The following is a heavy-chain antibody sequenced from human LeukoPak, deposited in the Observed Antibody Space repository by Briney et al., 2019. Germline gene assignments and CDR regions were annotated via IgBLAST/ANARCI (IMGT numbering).Heavy chain of an antibody. CDR3: ARVRGGPYYYDSSGYNDAFDI. CDR1: GFTFSSYS. D-gene: IGHD3-22*01. Sequence: PGGSLRLSCAASGFTFSSYSMNWVRQAPGKGLEWVSAISGSGGSTYYADSVKGRFTISRDNSKNTLYLQMNSLRAEDTAVYYCARVRGGPYYYDSSGYNDAFDIWGQGTMVTVSS. J-gene: IGHJ3*02. CDR2: ISGSGGST. V-gene: IGHV3-23*01.